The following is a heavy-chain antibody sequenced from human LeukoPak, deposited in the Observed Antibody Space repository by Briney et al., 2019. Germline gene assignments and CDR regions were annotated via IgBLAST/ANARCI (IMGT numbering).Heavy chain of an antibody. V-gene: IGHV4-4*07. CDR3: ARDGGGYDRGYYFDY. CDR1: GGAISSYY. D-gene: IGHD5-12*01. J-gene: IGHJ4*02. Sequence: SETLSLTCTVSGGAISSYYWSWIRQPAGKGLEWIGRIYTSGSTNYNPSLKSRVTMSVDTSKNQFSLKLSSVTAADTAVYYCARDGGGYDRGYYFDYWGQGTLVTVSS. CDR2: IYTSGST.